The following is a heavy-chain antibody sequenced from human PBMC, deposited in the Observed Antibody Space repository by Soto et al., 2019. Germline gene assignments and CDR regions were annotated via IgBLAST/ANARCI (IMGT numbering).Heavy chain of an antibody. CDR2: IKQDGSEK. CDR3: ACYNYYDSSGFYSS. V-gene: IGHV3-7*01. D-gene: IGHD3-22*01. CDR1: GFTFSSYW. J-gene: IGHJ5*02. Sequence: PGGSLRLSCAASGFTFSSYWMNWVRQAPGKGLEWVANIKQDGSEKFYVDSVKGRFTISRDNAKNSLYLQMNSLRAEDTAVYYCACYNYYDSSGFYSSWGQGTLVTVSS.